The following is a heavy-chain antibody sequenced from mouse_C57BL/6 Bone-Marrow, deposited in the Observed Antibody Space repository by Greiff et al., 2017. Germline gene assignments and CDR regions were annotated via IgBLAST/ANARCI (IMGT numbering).Heavy chain of an antibody. D-gene: IGHD1-1*01. Sequence: EVQLQQSGPVLVKPGASVKMSCKASGYTFTDYYMNWVKQSHGKSLEWIGVINPYNGGTSYNQKFKGKATLTVDKSSSTAYMELNSLTSEDSAVYYCARDPAPYYYGSSPAWFAYWGQGTRVTVSA. J-gene: IGHJ3*01. CDR3: ARDPAPYYYGSSPAWFAY. V-gene: IGHV1-19*01. CDR2: INPYNGGT. CDR1: GYTFTDYY.